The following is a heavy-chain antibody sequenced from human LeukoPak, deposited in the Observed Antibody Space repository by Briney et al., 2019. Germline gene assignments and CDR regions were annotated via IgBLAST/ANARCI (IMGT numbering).Heavy chain of an antibody. CDR3: ARSVPSLDYLFDS. Sequence: SETLSLTCTVSGGSISGYYWTWIRQLPGKGLEWIGYIYNSGVTNYNPSLKSRVTVSVDTSKNQFSLRLTSVTAADTAVYYCARSVPSLDYLFDSWGHGTLVTVSS. CDR1: GGSISGYY. CDR2: IYNSGVT. D-gene: IGHD4-11*01. J-gene: IGHJ5*01. V-gene: IGHV4-59*08.